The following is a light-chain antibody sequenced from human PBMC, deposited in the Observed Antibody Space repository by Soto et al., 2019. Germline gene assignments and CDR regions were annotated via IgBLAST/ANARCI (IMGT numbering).Light chain of an antibody. CDR3: SSYTSSHAYV. J-gene: IGLJ1*01. Sequence: QSVLTQPASVSGSPGQSITISCTGTSSDVGGYNYVSWYQQQSGKAPKLMIHEVSNRPSGVSNRFSGSKSGNTASLTISGLQAEDEADYYCSSYTSSHAYVFGIGTKSPS. CDR1: SSDVGGYNY. CDR2: EVS. V-gene: IGLV2-14*01.